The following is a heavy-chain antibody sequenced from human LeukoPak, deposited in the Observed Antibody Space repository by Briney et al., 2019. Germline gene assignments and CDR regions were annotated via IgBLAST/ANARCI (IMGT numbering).Heavy chain of an antibody. CDR2: ISYDGNNK. J-gene: IGHJ4*02. Sequence: GRSLRLSCAASGFIFSSYSMHWVRQAPGKGLEWVAVISYDGNNKYYADFVKGRITFSRDNSINTVYLQMNSLRGEDTAVYYCARGEFNGLDYWGQGTLVTVSS. CDR1: GFIFSSYS. CDR3: ARGEFNGLDY. D-gene: IGHD2-8*01. V-gene: IGHV3-30-3*01.